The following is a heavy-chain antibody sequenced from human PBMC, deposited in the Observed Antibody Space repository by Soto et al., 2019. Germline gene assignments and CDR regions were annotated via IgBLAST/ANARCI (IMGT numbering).Heavy chain of an antibody. J-gene: IGHJ3*02. D-gene: IGHD4-17*01. CDR3: ASWTTVTTERFDAFDI. V-gene: IGHV4-59*01. CDR1: GGSISSYY. CDR2: IYYSGST. Sequence: QVQLQESGPGLVKPSETLSLTCTVSGGSISSYYWSWIRQPPGKGLEWIGYIYYSGSTNYNPSLKSRVTISVDTSKNQFSLKLSSVTAADTAVYYCASWTTVTTERFDAFDILGPRDNGHRLF.